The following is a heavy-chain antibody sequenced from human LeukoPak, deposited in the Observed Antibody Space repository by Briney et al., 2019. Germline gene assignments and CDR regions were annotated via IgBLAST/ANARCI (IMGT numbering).Heavy chain of an antibody. J-gene: IGHJ4*02. CDR2: IYYSGST. CDR3: VASGSYWGHFDY. CDR1: GGSISSYY. D-gene: IGHD1-26*01. Sequence: SETLSLTCTVSGGSISSYYWSWIRQPPGKGLEWIGYIYYSGSTNYNPSLKSRVTISVDTSKNQFSQKLSSVTAADTAVYYCVASGSYWGHFDYWGQGTLVTVSS. V-gene: IGHV4-59*08.